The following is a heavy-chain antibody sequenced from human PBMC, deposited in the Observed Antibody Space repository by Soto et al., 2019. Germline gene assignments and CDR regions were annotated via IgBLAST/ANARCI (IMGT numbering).Heavy chain of an antibody. CDR2: IYYSGST. CDR1: GGSISSSSYY. V-gene: IGHV4-39*01. J-gene: IGHJ6*02. Sequence: SETLSLTCTVSGGSISSSSYYWGWIRQPPGKGLEWIGSIYYSGSTYYNPSLKSRVTISVDTSKNQFSLKLSSVTAADTAVYYCARLIGLDFWSGYYSANYYYYGMDVWGQGTTVTVSS. CDR3: ARLIGLDFWSGYYSANYYYYGMDV. D-gene: IGHD3-3*01.